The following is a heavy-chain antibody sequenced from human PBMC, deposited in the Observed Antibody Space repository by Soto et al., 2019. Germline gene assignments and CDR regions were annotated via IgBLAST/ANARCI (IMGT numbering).Heavy chain of an antibody. CDR3: ARPYYYDSSGTAGFDP. CDR2: IYYSGST. CDR1: GGSISSSSYY. J-gene: IGHJ5*02. Sequence: QLQLQESGPGLVKPSETLSLTCTVSGGSISSSSYYWGWIRQPPGKGLEWIGSIYYSGSTYYNPSLKSRVTISVDTSKNQFSLKLSSVTAADTAVYYCARPYYYDSSGTAGFDPWGQGTLVTVSS. V-gene: IGHV4-39*01. D-gene: IGHD3-22*01.